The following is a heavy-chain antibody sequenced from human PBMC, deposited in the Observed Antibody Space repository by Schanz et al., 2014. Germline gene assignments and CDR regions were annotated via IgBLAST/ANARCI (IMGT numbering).Heavy chain of an antibody. CDR3: ARGARQYSGSYSPSDY. V-gene: IGHV3-66*01. J-gene: IGHJ4*02. D-gene: IGHD1-26*01. CDR2: IYSGGST. Sequence: EVQLVESGGGLVQPGGSLRLSCAASGFTVSINYMSWVRQAPGKGLEWVSVIYSGGSTYYADSVKGRFTISRDNSKNTLYLQMNSLRAEDTAVYYCARGARQYSGSYSPSDYWGQGTLVTVSS. CDR1: GFTVSINY.